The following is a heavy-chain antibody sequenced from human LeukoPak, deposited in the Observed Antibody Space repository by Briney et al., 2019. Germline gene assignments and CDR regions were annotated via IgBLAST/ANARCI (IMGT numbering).Heavy chain of an antibody. CDR2: IIPIFGTA. D-gene: IGHD3-22*01. CDR3: ASAYYYDSSGWHFDY. V-gene: IGHV1-69*05. Sequence: ASVKVSCKASGGTLSSYAISWVRQAPGQGLEWMGGIIPIFGTANYAQKFQGRVTITTDESTSTAYMELSSLRSEDTAVYYCASAYYYDSSGWHFDYWGQGTLVTVSS. J-gene: IGHJ4*02. CDR1: GGTLSSYA.